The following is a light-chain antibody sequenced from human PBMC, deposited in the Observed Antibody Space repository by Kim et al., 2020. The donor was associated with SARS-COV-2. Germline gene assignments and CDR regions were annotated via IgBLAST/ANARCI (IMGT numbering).Light chain of an antibody. CDR1: SIGSKS. J-gene: IGLJ2*01. CDR2: DES. V-gene: IGLV3-21*03. CDR3: QVWDSSGDHRVV. Sequence: PGKPAQIACGGSSIGSKSVHCYQQKPGKAAVLVISDESDRPSGIPERFSGSTSGNTATLTISRVEAGDEAGYYCQVWDSSGDHRVVFGGGTQLTVL.